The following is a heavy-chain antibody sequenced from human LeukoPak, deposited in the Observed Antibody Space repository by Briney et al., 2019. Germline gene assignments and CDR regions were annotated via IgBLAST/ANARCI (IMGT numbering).Heavy chain of an antibody. D-gene: IGHD4-17*01. CDR2: ISSSSSYI. J-gene: IGHJ4*02. Sequence: PGGSLRLSCAASGFTFSSYSMNWVRQAPGKGLEWVSSISSSSSYIYYADSVKGRFTISRDNSKNTLYLQMNSLRAEDTAVYYCARDPLNDYGDYSYYFDYWGQGTLVTVSS. CDR1: GFTFSSYS. CDR3: ARDPLNDYGDYSYYFDY. V-gene: IGHV3-21*01.